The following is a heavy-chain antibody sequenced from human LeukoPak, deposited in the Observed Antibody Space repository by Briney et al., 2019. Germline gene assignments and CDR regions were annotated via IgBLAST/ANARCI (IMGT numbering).Heavy chain of an antibody. V-gene: IGHV3-23*01. Sequence: PGGSLRLSCAASGFTFSSYAMNLVRQAPGKGLEWVSSISGSGDNTYYADSVKGRFTISRDNSKNTLYLQMNSLRAEDTAVYYCAKDRMVRGVTFNDYWGQGTLVTVSS. J-gene: IGHJ4*02. CDR3: AKDRMVRGVTFNDY. D-gene: IGHD3-10*01. CDR1: GFTFSSYA. CDR2: ISGSGDNT.